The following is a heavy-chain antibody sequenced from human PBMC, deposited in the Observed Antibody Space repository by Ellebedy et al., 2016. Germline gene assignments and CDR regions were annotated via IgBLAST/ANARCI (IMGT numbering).Heavy chain of an antibody. J-gene: IGHJ3*02. V-gene: IGHV4-61*01. CDR3: ARGGLRIAAASTWAFDI. CDR2: IYYSGST. CDR1: GGSVSSGSYY. D-gene: IGHD6-13*01. Sequence: SETLSLXXTVSGGSVSSGSYYWSWIRQPPGKGLEWIGYIYYSGSTNYNPSLKSRVTISVDTSKNQFSLKLSSVTAADTAVYYCARGGLRIAAASTWAFDIWGQGTMVTVSS.